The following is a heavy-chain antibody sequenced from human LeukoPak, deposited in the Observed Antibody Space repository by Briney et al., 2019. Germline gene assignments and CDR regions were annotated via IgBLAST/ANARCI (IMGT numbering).Heavy chain of an antibody. CDR2: IIPIFGTA. CDR3: ARAITYYYDSSGYLKYFDY. Sequence: SLKVSSKASGDTLSSYAISWVRQAPGQGLEWMGGIIPIFGTANYAQKFQGRVTITADESTSTAYMELSSLRSEDTAVYYCARAITYYYDSSGYLKYFDYWGQGTLVTVSS. J-gene: IGHJ4*02. V-gene: IGHV1-69*13. CDR1: GDTLSSYA. D-gene: IGHD3-22*01.